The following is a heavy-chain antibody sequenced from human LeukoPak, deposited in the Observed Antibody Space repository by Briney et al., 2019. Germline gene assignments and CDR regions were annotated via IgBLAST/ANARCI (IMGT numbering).Heavy chain of an antibody. J-gene: IGHJ5*02. V-gene: IGHV3-23*01. D-gene: IGHD6-19*01. Sequence: PGGSLRLSCAASGFTFSSYAMSWVRQAPGKGLEWVSAISGSGGSTYYADSMKGRFTISRDNSKNTLYLQMNSLRAEDTAVYYCAKKRVAGPYNWFDPWGQGTLVTVSS. CDR3: AKKRVAGPYNWFDP. CDR2: ISGSGGST. CDR1: GFTFSSYA.